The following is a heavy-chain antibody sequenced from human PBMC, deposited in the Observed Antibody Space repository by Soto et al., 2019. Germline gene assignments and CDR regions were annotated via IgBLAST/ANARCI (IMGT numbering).Heavy chain of an antibody. CDR2: IIPIFGTA. V-gene: IGHV1-69*06. CDR3: ARDKVAAAGFKGWFDP. Sequence: ASVKVSCKASGGTFSSYAISWVQQAPGQGLEWMGGIIPIFGTANYAQKFQGRVTITADKSTSTAYMELSSLRSEDTAVYYCARDKVAAAGFKGWFDPWGQGTLVTVSS. CDR1: GGTFSSYA. D-gene: IGHD6-13*01. J-gene: IGHJ5*02.